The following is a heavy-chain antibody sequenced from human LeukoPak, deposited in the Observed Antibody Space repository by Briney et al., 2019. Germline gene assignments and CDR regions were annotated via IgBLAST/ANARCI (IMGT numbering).Heavy chain of an antibody. D-gene: IGHD3-10*01. Sequence: SETLSLTCTVSGGSISSYYWSWIQQPAGKGLEWIGRIYTSGSTNYNPSLKSRVTMSVDTSKNQFSLKLSSVTAADTAVHYCARESYFGAFDIWGQGTMVTVSS. J-gene: IGHJ3*02. CDR2: IYTSGST. V-gene: IGHV4-4*07. CDR1: GGSISSYY. CDR3: ARESYFGAFDI.